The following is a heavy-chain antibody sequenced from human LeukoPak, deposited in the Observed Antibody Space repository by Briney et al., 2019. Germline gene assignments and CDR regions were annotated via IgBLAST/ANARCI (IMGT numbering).Heavy chain of an antibody. CDR1: GYSISSGYY. J-gene: IGHJ4*02. V-gene: IGHV4-38-2*02. D-gene: IGHD3-22*01. CDR3: ATPDSSGYYYLY. CDR2: IYHSGST. Sequence: SETLSLTCTVSGYSISSGYYWGWIRPPPGKGLEWIGSIYHSGSTYYNPSLKSRVTISLDTSKNQFSPNLSSVTAADTAVYYCATPDSSGYYYLYWGQGILVTVSS.